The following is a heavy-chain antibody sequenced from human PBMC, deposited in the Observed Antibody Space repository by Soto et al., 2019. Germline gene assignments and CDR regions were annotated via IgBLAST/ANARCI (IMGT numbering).Heavy chain of an antibody. D-gene: IGHD6-13*01. Sequence: ASVKVSCKASGATFTSYGIHWVRQAPGQRLEWMGWINDANGDTKYSPKFQGRVTITRDTSASTAYMELSSLRSKDMSVYYCVRRHVTATGIDWFDHWGQGTLVTVSS. V-gene: IGHV1-3*01. CDR3: VRRHVTATGIDWFDH. CDR1: GATFTSYG. CDR2: INDANGDT. J-gene: IGHJ5*02.